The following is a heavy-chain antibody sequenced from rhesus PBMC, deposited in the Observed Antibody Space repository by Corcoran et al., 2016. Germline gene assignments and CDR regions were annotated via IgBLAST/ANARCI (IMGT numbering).Heavy chain of an antibody. D-gene: IGHD6-25*01. Sequence: VQLPESGPGLVKHSATLSLASAVSGGSVRSSAWWGWIRQTPGNRLEWMGYSSGRSVRTYYNPSLKSRVTIAIDTSKNQFSLQLSSVTAADTAVYYCARDVGGRWTGEDYWVQGFRVTVSS. CDR1: GGSVRSSAW. V-gene: IGHV4-65*01. CDR2: SSGRSVRT. J-gene: IGHJ4*01. CDR3: ARDVGGRWTGEDY.